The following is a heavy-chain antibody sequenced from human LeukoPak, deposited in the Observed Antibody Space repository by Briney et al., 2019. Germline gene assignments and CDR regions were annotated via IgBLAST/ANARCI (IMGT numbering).Heavy chain of an antibody. CDR3: AKEAGQDYGALDAFDV. CDR1: GFTFSIYS. D-gene: IGHD4-17*01. V-gene: IGHV3-21*01. Sequence: PGGSLRLSCAASGFTFSIYSMNWVRQAPGKGLEWVSSIGGGSSSLYYAESVKGRFTISRDNARNSLYLQMNSLRAEDTAVYYCAKEAGQDYGALDAFDVWGQGTMVTVSS. J-gene: IGHJ3*01. CDR2: IGGGSSSL.